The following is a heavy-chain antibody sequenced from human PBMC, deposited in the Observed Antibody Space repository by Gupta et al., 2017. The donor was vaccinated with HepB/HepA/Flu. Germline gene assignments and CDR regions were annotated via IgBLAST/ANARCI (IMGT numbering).Heavy chain of an antibody. CDR3: ARIRGYSGYDVFDF. CDR2: IDGDDHK. D-gene: IGHD5-12*01. J-gene: IGHJ4*02. V-gene: IGHV2-70*15. CDR1: GFSLTTSAMG. Sequence: QVTLRESGPALVKATQTLTLTCTFSGFSLTTSAMGWNWIRQPPGKALEWLARIDGDDHKYYSTSLKTRLTISKDTSKNQVVLTMTNMDPVDTATYYCARIRGYSGYDVFDFWGQGTLVTVSS.